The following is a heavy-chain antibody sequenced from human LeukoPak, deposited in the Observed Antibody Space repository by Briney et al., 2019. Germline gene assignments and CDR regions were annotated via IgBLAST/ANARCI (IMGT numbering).Heavy chain of an antibody. CDR2: ISWNSGSI. D-gene: IGHD6-19*01. V-gene: IGHV3-9*03. CDR3: AKSVSGWDTYYFDY. Sequence: GGSLRLSCAASGFTFNNYAMTWVRRPPGKGLEWVSGISWNSGSIGYADSVKGRFTISRDNAKNSLYLQMNSLRAEDMALYYCAKSVSGWDTYYFDYWGQGTLVTVSS. CDR1: GFTFNNYA. J-gene: IGHJ4*02.